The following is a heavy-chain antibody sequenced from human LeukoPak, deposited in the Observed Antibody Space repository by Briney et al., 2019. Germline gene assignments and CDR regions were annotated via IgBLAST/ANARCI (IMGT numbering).Heavy chain of an antibody. CDR2: IYYSGST. Sequence: SETLSLTCTVSGGSISGYYWSWIRQPPGKGLEWIGYIYYSGSTNYNPSLESRVTISVDTSKNQFSLKLSSVTAGDTAVYYCARNDLWSGYYNYWGQGTLVTVSS. CDR3: ARNDLWSGYYNY. D-gene: IGHD3-3*01. V-gene: IGHV4-59*01. J-gene: IGHJ4*02. CDR1: GGSISGYY.